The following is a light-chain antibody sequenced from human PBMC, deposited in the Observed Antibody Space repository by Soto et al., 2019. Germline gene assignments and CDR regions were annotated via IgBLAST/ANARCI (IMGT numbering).Light chain of an antibody. Sequence: QSALTQPASVSGSPGQSITISCIGTNSDVGDHKFFSWYQHHPGKAPKLIIYEGTTRPSGVSYRFSGSKSGNTASLTISGLQAEDEADYFCCSYAATFSVFGGGTKLTVL. CDR1: NSDVGDHKF. J-gene: IGLJ3*02. CDR2: EGT. CDR3: CSYAATFSV. V-gene: IGLV2-23*01.